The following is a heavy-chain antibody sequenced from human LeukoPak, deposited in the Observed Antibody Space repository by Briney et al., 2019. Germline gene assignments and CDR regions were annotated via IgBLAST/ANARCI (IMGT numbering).Heavy chain of an antibody. CDR1: GYTFTSYY. CDR3: ARSPNRDFWSGYYYYYYGMDV. Sequence: GASVKVSCKASGYTFTSYYMHWVRQAPGQGLEWMGIINPSGGSTSYAQKFQGRVTITADKSTSTAYMELSSLRSEDTAVYYCARSPNRDFWSGYYYYYYGMDVWGQGTTVTVSS. V-gene: IGHV1-46*01. CDR2: INPSGGST. J-gene: IGHJ6*02. D-gene: IGHD3-3*01.